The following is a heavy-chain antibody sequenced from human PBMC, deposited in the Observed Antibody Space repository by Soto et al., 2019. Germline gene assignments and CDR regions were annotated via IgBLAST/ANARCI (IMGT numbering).Heavy chain of an antibody. CDR3: ARDGTHIKAVGDV. Sequence: GASVKVSCKASGYTFINYGVSWVRQAPGQGLEWMGWISAYNGDKKYAQNVQGRVTLTTDTSTSTAYMEMRTLRSDDTAAYYCARDGTHIKAVGDVWGQGTMVSVSS. CDR2: ISAYNGDK. CDR1: GYTFINYG. V-gene: IGHV1-18*01. J-gene: IGHJ3*01. D-gene: IGHD2-21*01.